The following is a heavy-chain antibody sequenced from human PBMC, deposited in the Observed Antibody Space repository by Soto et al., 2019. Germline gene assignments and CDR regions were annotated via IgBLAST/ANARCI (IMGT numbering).Heavy chain of an antibody. CDR3: ARFTYDYIWFDP. V-gene: IGHV1-18*01. CDR2: ISAYNGNT. D-gene: IGHD3-16*01. J-gene: IGHJ5*02. CDR1: GGTFSSYA. Sequence: ASVKVSCKASGGTFSSYAISWVRQAPGQGLEWMGWISAYNGNTNYAQKLQGRVTMTTDTSTSTAYMELRSLRSDDTAVYYCARFTYDYIWFDPWGQGTLVTVSS.